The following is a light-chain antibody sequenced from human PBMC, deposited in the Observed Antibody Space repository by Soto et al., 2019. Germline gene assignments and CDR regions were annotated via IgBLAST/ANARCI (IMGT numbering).Light chain of an antibody. J-gene: IGKJ4*01. V-gene: IGKV3-20*01. CDR3: QVYGTSPQS. CDR2: GAS. CDR1: QSVSSSY. Sequence: EIVLTQSPGTLSLSPGERATLSCRARQSVSSSYLAWYQQKPGQAPRLLIFGASNRATGIPDRFSGSGSGTDFTLAISRLEPDDFAVYYCQVYGTSPQSFGGGTKVDIK.